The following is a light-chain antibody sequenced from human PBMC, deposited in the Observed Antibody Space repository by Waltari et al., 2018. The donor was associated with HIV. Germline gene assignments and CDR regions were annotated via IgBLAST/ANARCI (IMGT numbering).Light chain of an antibody. J-gene: IGLJ2*01. V-gene: IGLV2-14*01. CDR1: SSDVGGYNY. CDR2: EVR. Sequence: QSALTQPASVSGSPGQSITISCTGTSSDVGGYNYVSWYQQHPGKAPKFMIYEVRNRPSGASNRFSGSKSGNTASLTISGLQAEDEAYYYCSSYSSSDTHVVFGGGTKLTVL. CDR3: SSYSSSDTHVV.